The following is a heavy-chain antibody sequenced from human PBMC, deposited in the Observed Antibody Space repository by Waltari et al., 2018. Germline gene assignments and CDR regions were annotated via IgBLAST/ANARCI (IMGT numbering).Heavy chain of an antibody. CDR3: ATYIGSSLGTAAFDV. D-gene: IGHD5-12*01. V-gene: IGHV4-38-2*01. J-gene: IGHJ3*01. Sequence: WSPHAPGQGLEWIVTVSDSAASYSSPSLKSRATISRDTSKNHLSLKLGSVSAADTAVYYCATYIGSSLGTAAFDVWGQGTMVTVSS. CDR2: VSDSAAS.